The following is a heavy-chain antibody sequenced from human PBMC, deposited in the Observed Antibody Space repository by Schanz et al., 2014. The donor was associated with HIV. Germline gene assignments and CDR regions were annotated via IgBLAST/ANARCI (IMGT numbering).Heavy chain of an antibody. J-gene: IGHJ4*02. CDR3: AKPEYDSSGNSQSHFDY. V-gene: IGHV3-23*04. D-gene: IGHD3-22*01. CDR1: GFTFSNFA. Sequence: EVQLVESGGGLVKPGGSLRLSCAASGFTFSNFAMSWVRQAPGKGLEWVSSISGSGVSTFYAGSVKGRFAISRDKSKNTLYLQMTTLRTEDTAVYYCAKPEYDSSGNSQSHFDYWGQGTLVTVSS. CDR2: ISGSGVST.